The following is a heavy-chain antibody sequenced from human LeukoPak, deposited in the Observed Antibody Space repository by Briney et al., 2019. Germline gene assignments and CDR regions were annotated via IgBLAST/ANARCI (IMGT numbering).Heavy chain of an antibody. CDR1: GGSFSGYY. Sequence: SETLSLTCAVYGGSFSGYYWSWIRQPPGKGLEWIGEINRSGSTNYNPSLKSRVTISVDTSKNQFSLKLSSVTAADTAVYYCARAGGTIFGVVTLRYYFDYWGQGTLVTVSS. D-gene: IGHD3-3*01. J-gene: IGHJ4*02. CDR3: ARAGGTIFGVVTLRYYFDY. CDR2: INRSGST. V-gene: IGHV4-34*01.